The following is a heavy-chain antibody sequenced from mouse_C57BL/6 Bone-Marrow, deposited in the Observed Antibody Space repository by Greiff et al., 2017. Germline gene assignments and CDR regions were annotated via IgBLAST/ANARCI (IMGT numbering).Heavy chain of an antibody. V-gene: IGHV14-1*01. CDR2: IDPEDGDT. CDR3: TTEGDYEDAMDY. Sequence: VQLQQSGAELVRPGASVKLSCTASGFNIKDYYMHWVKQRPEQGLEWIGRIDPEDGDTEYAPKFQGKATMTADPSSNTAYLQLSSLTSEDTAVYYCTTEGDYEDAMDYWGQGTSVTVSS. CDR1: GFNIKDYY. D-gene: IGHD2-4*01. J-gene: IGHJ4*01.